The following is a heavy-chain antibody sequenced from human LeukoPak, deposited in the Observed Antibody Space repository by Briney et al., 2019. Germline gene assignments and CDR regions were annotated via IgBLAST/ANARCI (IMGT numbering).Heavy chain of an antibody. CDR1: GGSFSGYY. Sequence: SETLSLTCAVYGGSFSGYYWSWIRQPPGKGLEWLGEINHSGSTNYNPSLKSRFTISVDTSRNQFSLKLSSVTAADTAVYYCARAGIVVVPYYDYWGQGTLVTVSS. J-gene: IGHJ4*02. CDR3: ARAGIVVVPYYDY. CDR2: INHSGST. V-gene: IGHV4-34*01. D-gene: IGHD2-2*01.